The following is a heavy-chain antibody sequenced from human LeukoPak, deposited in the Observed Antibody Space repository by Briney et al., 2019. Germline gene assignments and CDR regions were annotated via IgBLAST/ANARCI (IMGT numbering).Heavy chain of an antibody. J-gene: IGHJ1*01. CDR3: AQKAPFSPGYSQH. CDR1: GGSITSYY. Sequence: SETLSLTCTVSGGSITSYYWTWIRQPPGKGPEWIGYIYHSGTTNYNPSLKSRVTISVDTSKNQFSLKLSSVTAADTAVYYCAQKAPFSPGYSQHWGQGTLVTVSS. D-gene: IGHD2/OR15-2a*01. V-gene: IGHV4-59*01. CDR2: IYHSGTT.